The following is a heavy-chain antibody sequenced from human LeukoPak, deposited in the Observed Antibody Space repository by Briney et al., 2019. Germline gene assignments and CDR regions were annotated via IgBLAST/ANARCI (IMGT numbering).Heavy chain of an antibody. J-gene: IGHJ6*03. V-gene: IGHV3-30*02. CDR1: GFTFDDYA. D-gene: IGHD4-17*01. CDR2: IRYDGSYK. Sequence: GGSLRLSCAASGFTFDDYAMHWVRQAPGKGLEWVAFIRYDGSYKYYADSVKGRFTISRDNSKNTLSLQMNSLRAEDTAVYYCAKNPYGDYVLDYYYYMDVWGKGTTVTISS. CDR3: AKNPYGDYVLDYYYYMDV.